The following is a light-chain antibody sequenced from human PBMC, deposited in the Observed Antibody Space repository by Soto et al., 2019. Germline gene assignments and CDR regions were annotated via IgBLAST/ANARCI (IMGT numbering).Light chain of an antibody. CDR2: GAS. J-gene: IGKJ2*01. Sequence: EIVLTQSPGTLSLSPGERATLSCRASQSVSSSSLAWYQQKPGQAPRLLIYGASSRATGIPDRFSGSGSGTDFTLTISRLEPEDFSVFYCQQYGSSPYSLGQGTKREIK. CDR1: QSVSSSS. V-gene: IGKV3-20*01. CDR3: QQYGSSPYS.